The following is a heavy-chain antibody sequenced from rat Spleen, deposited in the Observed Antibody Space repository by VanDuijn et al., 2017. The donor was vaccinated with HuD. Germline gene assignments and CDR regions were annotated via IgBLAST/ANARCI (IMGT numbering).Heavy chain of an antibody. Sequence: EVQLVESGGGLVQPGRSLKLSCAASGFTFSNYDMAWVRQAPTKGLEWVATISYDGSSTYYRDSVKGRFTISRDNAKSTLFLQMDSLRSEDTATYYCARRETSFDYWGQGVMVTVSS. CDR3: ARRETSFDY. V-gene: IGHV5-29*01. J-gene: IGHJ2*01. CDR1: GFTFSNYD. CDR2: ISYDGSST.